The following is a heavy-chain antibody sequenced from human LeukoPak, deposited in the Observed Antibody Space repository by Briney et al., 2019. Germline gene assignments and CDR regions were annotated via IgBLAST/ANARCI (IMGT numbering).Heavy chain of an antibody. J-gene: IGHJ3*02. CDR3: AKLSWGPSRLNDAFDI. D-gene: IGHD2-15*01. Sequence: SQTLSPTCAISGDSISSNSAAWNWIRQSPSRGLEWLGRTYYRSKWYNDYAVSVKSRITINPDTSKNQFSLQLNSVTPEDTAVYYCAKLSWGPSRLNDAFDIWGQGTMVTVSS. V-gene: IGHV6-1*01. CDR2: TYYRSKWYN. CDR1: GDSISSNSAA.